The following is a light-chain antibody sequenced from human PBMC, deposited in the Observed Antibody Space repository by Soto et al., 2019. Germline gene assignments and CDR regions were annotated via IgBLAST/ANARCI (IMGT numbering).Light chain of an antibody. CDR1: QGINSY. CDR3: QQLNGYPIT. Sequence: DIQLTQSPSLLSASVGDRVTITCRASQGINSYLAWYQQKPGKTPKLLVYAASTLQSGVPSRFSGRGSGTEFTLTISSLQPEDFATYYCQQLNGYPITFGPGTKVDI. J-gene: IGKJ3*01. CDR2: AAS. V-gene: IGKV1-9*01.